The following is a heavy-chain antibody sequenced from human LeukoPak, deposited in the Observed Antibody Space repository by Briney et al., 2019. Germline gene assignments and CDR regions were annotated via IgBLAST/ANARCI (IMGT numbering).Heavy chain of an antibody. J-gene: IGHJ3*02. D-gene: IGHD6-13*01. Sequence: GESLKISCQGSGYTFTTYWIAWVRQMPGKGLEWMGSIYPGDSDARYSPSFQGQVTISADTSINTPHLQWSSLKASDTAMYYCAMCSSSWSRWNAFDIWGQGTMVTGSS. V-gene: IGHV5-51*01. CDR2: IYPGDSDA. CDR1: GYTFTTYW. CDR3: AMCSSSWSRWNAFDI.